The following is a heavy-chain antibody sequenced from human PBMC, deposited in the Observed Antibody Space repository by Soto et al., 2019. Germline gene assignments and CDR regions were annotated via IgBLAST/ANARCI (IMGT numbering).Heavy chain of an antibody. CDR3: ARDPSTINKLIGVWFDP. V-gene: IGHV1-69*13. CDR1: GDTFGRFT. D-gene: IGHD4-4*01. Sequence: ASVKVSCKASGDTFGRFTINWVRQAPGQGLEWMGGIKPISDITNYAQRFQGRVTFTADASTSTVYLELSSLRSEDTAMYYCARDPSTINKLIGVWFDPWGQGTLVTVSS. CDR2: IKPISDIT. J-gene: IGHJ5*02.